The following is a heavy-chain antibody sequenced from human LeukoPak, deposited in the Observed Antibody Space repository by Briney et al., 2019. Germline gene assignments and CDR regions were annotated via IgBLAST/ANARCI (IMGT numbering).Heavy chain of an antibody. CDR1: GGSISSYY. V-gene: IGHV4-59*01. Sequence: SETLSLTCTVSGGSISSYYWSWIRQPPGKGLEWIGYIYYSGSTNYNPSLKSRVTISVDTSKNQFSLKLSSVTAADTAVYYCARGPIVVVPAAYNYYGMGVWGQGTTVTVSS. CDR3: ARGPIVVVPAAYNYYGMGV. J-gene: IGHJ6*02. D-gene: IGHD2-2*01. CDR2: IYYSGST.